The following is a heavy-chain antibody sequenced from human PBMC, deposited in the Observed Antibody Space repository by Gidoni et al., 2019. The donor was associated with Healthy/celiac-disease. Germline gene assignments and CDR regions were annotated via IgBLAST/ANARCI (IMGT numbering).Heavy chain of an antibody. Sequence: EVQLVESGGGLVQPGGSLRLSCAASGFTFSDHYMDWVRQAPGKGLEWVGRTRNKANSYTTEYAASVKGRFTISRDDSKNSLYLQMNSLKTEDTAVYYCALTYYYDSSGYYWEDYWGQGTLVTVSS. D-gene: IGHD3-22*01. CDR3: ALTYYYDSSGYYWEDY. V-gene: IGHV3-72*01. J-gene: IGHJ4*02. CDR2: TRNKANSYTT. CDR1: GFTFSDHY.